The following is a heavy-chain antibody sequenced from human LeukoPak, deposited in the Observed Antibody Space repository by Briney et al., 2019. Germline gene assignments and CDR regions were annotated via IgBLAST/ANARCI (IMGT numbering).Heavy chain of an antibody. D-gene: IGHD3-10*01. Sequence: PSETLSLTCTVSGGSISSSSYYWGWIRQPPGKGLEWIGYMYYSGSTNYNPSLKSRVTISVDTSKNQFSLKLSSVTAADTAVYYCARKVVRGVICWFDAWGQGTLVTVSS. V-gene: IGHV4-61*05. CDR3: ARKVVRGVICWFDA. CDR2: MYYSGST. CDR1: GGSISSSSYY. J-gene: IGHJ5*02.